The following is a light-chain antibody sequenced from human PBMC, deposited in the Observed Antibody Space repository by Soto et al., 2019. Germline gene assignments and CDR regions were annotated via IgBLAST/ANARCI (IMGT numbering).Light chain of an antibody. V-gene: IGKV1-9*01. CDR3: QQLNSYPQLT. Sequence: DLQLTQSPSFLSASVGDRVSITCRASQGISSYLAWYQQKPGKAPKLLIYAASTLQSGVPSRFSGSGSGTELTLTISSLQPEDFATYYCQQLNSYPQLTFGGGTKVEIK. J-gene: IGKJ4*01. CDR1: QGISSY. CDR2: AAS.